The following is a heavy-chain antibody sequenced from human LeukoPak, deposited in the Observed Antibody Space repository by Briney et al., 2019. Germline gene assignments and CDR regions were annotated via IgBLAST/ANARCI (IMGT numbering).Heavy chain of an antibody. J-gene: IGHJ3*02. CDR3: ARGSYDSRRYAFDI. D-gene: IGHD3-22*01. CDR2: FDPEDGET. CDR1: GGTFSSYA. Sequence: SVKVSCKASGGTFSSYAISWVRQAPGKGLEWMGGFDPEDGETIYAQKFQGRVTMTRDMSTSTVYMELSSLRSEDTAVYYCARGSYDSRRYAFDIWGQGTMVTVSS. V-gene: IGHV1-69*10.